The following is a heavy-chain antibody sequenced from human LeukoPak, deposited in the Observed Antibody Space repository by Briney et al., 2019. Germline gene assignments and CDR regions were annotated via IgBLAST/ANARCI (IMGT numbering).Heavy chain of an antibody. Sequence: TGGSLRLSCAASGFTFSSYSMNWVRQAPGKGLEWVSYITTSSTIYYADSVKGRFTISRDNAKNSLYLQMNSLRDEDTAVYYCARDGYYYDSSGYRLIAFDIWGQGTMVTVSS. V-gene: IGHV3-48*02. CDR1: GFTFSSYS. CDR3: ARDGYYYDSSGYRLIAFDI. J-gene: IGHJ3*02. D-gene: IGHD3-22*01. CDR2: ITTSSTI.